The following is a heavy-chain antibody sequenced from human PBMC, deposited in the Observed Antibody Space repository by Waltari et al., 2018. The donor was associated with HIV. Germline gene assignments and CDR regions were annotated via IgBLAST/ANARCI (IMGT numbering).Heavy chain of an antibody. Sequence: QVQLQESGPGLVKPSETLSLTCTVSGGSISSYYWSWIRQPPGKGLEWIGYIYYSGSTNYNPSLKSRVTISVDTSKNQFSLKLSSVTAADTAVYYCARDARAEYYDSSGYYPHDAFDIWGQGTMVTVSS. D-gene: IGHD3-22*01. CDR3: ARDARAEYYDSSGYYPHDAFDI. J-gene: IGHJ3*02. CDR2: IYYSGST. V-gene: IGHV4-59*01. CDR1: GGSISSYY.